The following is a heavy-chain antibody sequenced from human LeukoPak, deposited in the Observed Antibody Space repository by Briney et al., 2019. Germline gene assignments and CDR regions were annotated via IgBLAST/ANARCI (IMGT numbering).Heavy chain of an antibody. CDR1: GYTFTGYY. CDR2: INPNSGGT. J-gene: IGHJ3*02. V-gene: IGHV1-2*02. CDR3: ARAPRRSGAFDI. Sequence: ASVKVSCKASGYTFTGYYIHWVRQAPGQGLEWMGWINPNSGGTNYAQKFQGRVTMTRDTSISTAYMELSSLRSEDTAVYYCARAPRRSGAFDIWGQGTMVTVSS.